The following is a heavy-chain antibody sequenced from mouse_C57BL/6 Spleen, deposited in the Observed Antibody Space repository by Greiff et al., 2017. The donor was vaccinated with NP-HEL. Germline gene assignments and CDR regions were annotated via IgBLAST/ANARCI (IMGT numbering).Heavy chain of an antibody. J-gene: IGHJ1*03. CDR3: ANYGNTRYFDV. D-gene: IGHD2-1*01. CDR2: ISYDGSN. Sequence: EVQLQESGPGLVKPSQSLSLTCSVTGYSITSGYYWNWIRQFPGNKLEWMCYISYDGSNNYNPSLKNRISITRDTSKNQFYLKLNSVTTEDTATYYCANYGNTRYFDVWGTGTTVTGSS. V-gene: IGHV3-6*01. CDR1: GYSITSGYY.